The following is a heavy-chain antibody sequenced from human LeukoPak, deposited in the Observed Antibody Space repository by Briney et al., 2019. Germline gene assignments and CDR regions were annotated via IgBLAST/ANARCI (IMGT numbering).Heavy chain of an antibody. Sequence: PSETLSLTCTVSGGSISSYYWSWIRQPPGKGLEWIGYIYYSGSTNYNPSLKSRVTISVDTSKNQFSLKLSSVTAAETAVYYCATLSSDYGGNSLLDYWGQGTLVTVSS. CDR3: ATLSSDYGGNSLLDY. V-gene: IGHV4-59*01. CDR2: IYYSGST. CDR1: GGSISSYY. D-gene: IGHD4-23*01. J-gene: IGHJ4*02.